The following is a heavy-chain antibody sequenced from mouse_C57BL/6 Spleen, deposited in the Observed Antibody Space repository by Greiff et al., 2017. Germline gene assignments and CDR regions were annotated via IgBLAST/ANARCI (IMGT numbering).Heavy chain of an antibody. V-gene: IGHV1-82*01. Sequence: VQLQQSGPELVKPGASVKISCKASGYAFSSSWMNWVKQRPGKGLEWIGRIYPGDGDTNYNGKFKGKATLTADKSSSTAYMQLSSLTSEDSAVYFCAPLLDYFDYWGQGTTLTVSS. CDR2: IYPGDGDT. CDR3: APLLDYFDY. J-gene: IGHJ2*01. CDR1: GYAFSSSW. D-gene: IGHD1-2*01.